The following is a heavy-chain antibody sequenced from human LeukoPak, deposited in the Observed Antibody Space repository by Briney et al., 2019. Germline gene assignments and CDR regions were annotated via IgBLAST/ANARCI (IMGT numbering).Heavy chain of an antibody. CDR2: IYYSGST. J-gene: IGHJ4*02. CDR1: GGSISSSSYY. Sequence: SETLSLTCTVSGGSISSSSYYWGWIRQPPGKGLEWIGSIYYSGSTYYNPSPKSRVTISVDTSKNQFSLKLSSVTAADTAVYYCASRKRITMVRGEHYFDYWGQGTLVTVSS. D-gene: IGHD3-10*01. CDR3: ASRKRITMVRGEHYFDY. V-gene: IGHV4-39*07.